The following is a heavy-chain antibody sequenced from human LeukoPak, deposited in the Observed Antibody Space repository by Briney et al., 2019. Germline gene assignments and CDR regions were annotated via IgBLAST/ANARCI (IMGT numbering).Heavy chain of an antibody. J-gene: IGHJ2*01. CDR1: GGSISSSSYY. CDR2: IYYSGST. D-gene: IGHD6-13*01. V-gene: IGHV4-39*07. Sequence: PSETLSLTCTVSGGSISSSSYYWGWIRQPPGKGLEWIGSIYYSGSTYYNPSLKSRVTISVGTSKNQFSLKLSSVTAADTAVYYCARDEGAAAGTWLGYFDLWGRGTLVTVSS. CDR3: ARDEGAAAGTWLGYFDL.